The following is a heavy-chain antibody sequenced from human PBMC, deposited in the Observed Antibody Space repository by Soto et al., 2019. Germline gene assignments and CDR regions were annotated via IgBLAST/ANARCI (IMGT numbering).Heavy chain of an antibody. D-gene: IGHD4-4*01. CDR2: ISYDGSNK. J-gene: IGHJ6*02. CDR1: GFTFSSYA. CDR3: ARDSNYVTSYYYYGMDV. V-gene: IGHV3-30-3*01. Sequence: QVQLVESGGGVVQPGRSLRLSCAASGFTFSSYAMHWVRQAPGKGLEWVAVISYDGSNKYYADSVKGRFTISRDNSKNTLYLQMNSLRAEDTAVYYCARDSNYVTSYYYYGMDVWGQGTTVTVSS.